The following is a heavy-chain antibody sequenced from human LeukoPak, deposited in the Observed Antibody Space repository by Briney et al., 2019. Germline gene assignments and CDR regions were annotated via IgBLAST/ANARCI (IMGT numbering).Heavy chain of an antibody. J-gene: IGHJ4*02. CDR1: GFTFSSYG. V-gene: IGHV3-30*02. Sequence: GGSLRLSCAASGFTFSSYGMHWVRQAPGKGLEWVAFIRYDGSNKYYADSVKGRFTISRDNSKNTLYLQMNSLRAEDTAVYYCAKVGIAVAGTFDYWGQGTLVTVSS. CDR2: IRYDGSNK. CDR3: AKVGIAVAGTFDY. D-gene: IGHD6-19*01.